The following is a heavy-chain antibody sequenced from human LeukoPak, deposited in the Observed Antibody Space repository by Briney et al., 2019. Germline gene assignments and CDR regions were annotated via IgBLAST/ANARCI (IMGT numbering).Heavy chain of an antibody. D-gene: IGHD3-16*02. V-gene: IGHV1-18*01. CDR2: ISAYNGNT. Sequence: ASVKVSCKASGYTFTSYGITWVRQAPGQGLEWMGWISAYNGNTNCAQKVQGRVTMTTDTSTNTAYMELRSLRSDDTAVYYCARDSYDYVWGSYRTLNSWGQGTLVTVSS. CDR3: ARDSYDYVWGSYRTLNS. CDR1: GYTFTSYG. J-gene: IGHJ5*02.